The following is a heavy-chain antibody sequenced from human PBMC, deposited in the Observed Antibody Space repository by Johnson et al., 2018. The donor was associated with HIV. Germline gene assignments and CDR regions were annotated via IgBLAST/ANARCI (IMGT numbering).Heavy chain of an antibody. CDR2: INSDGSTT. CDR3: ALEGSQGAFDI. J-gene: IGHJ3*02. Sequence: VQLVESGGGSVQPGGSLRLSCAASGFTFSSYWMHWVRQVPGKGLVWVSRINSDGSTTTYADSVKGRFTISRDNSKNTLYLQMNSLRAEDTAVYYCALEGSQGAFDIWGQGTMVTVSS. CDR1: GFTFSSYW. V-gene: IGHV3-74*02. D-gene: IGHD1-26*01.